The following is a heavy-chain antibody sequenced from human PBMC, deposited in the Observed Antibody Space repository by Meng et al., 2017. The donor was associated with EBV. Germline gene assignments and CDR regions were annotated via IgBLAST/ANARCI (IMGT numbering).Heavy chain of an antibody. Sequence: QLQLQESGPGQVKPSEXLSLTCTVSGGSISSFYYWGWIRQPPGRGLEWIGSVHYSGSTYYSPSLKSRIAVSVDTSKNQFSLRLTSVTAADTAVYYCARHRLWSGYFRSPYDYWGQGTLVTVSS. CDR2: VHYSGST. D-gene: IGHD3-3*01. CDR1: GGSISSFYY. CDR3: ARHRLWSGYFRSPYDY. V-gene: IGHV4-39*01. J-gene: IGHJ4*02.